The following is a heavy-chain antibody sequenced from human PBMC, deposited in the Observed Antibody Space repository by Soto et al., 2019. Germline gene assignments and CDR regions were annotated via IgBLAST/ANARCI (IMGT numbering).Heavy chain of an antibody. D-gene: IGHD4-17*01. V-gene: IGHV4-61*08. CDR3: ARLYGDYVYT. CDR2: VFHTGST. J-gene: IGHJ3*01. CDR1: GGSVNRGGYY. Sequence: QVQMHESGPGLVKPSETLSLTCSVSGGSVNRGGYYWSWIRQPPRNGLEWIGYVFHTGSTNYNPSLKSRVTISLDRPKNQFSLKLTTVTAADTARYYCARLYGDYVYTWGQGIMVIVSS.